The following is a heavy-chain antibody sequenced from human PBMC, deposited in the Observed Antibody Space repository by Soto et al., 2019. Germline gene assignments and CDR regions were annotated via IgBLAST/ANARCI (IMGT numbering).Heavy chain of an antibody. J-gene: IGHJ4*02. Sequence: GASVKVSCKASGYTCTSYGISWVRQAPGQGLEWMGWISAYNGNTNYAQKLQGRVTMTTDTSTSTAYMELRSLRSDDTAVYYCARDTLAPYLAPFDYWGQGTLVTVSS. CDR1: GYTCTSYG. CDR3: ARDTLAPYLAPFDY. D-gene: IGHD2-15*01. V-gene: IGHV1-18*04. CDR2: ISAYNGNT.